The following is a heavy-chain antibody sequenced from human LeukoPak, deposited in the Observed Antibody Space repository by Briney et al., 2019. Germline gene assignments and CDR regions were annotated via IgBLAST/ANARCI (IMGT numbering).Heavy chain of an antibody. CDR3: ARSGIAARWIPDY. CDR1: GGTFSSYA. Sequence: SVKVSCKASGGTFSSYAISWVRQAPGQGLEWMGEIIPIFGTANYAQKFQGRVTITTDESTSTAYMELSSLRSEDTAVYYCARSGIAARWIPDYWGQGTLVTVSS. J-gene: IGHJ4*02. CDR2: IIPIFGTA. D-gene: IGHD6-6*01. V-gene: IGHV1-69*05.